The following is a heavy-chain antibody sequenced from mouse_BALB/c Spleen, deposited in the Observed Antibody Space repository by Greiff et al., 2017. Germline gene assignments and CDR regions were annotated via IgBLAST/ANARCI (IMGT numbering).Heavy chain of an antibody. CDR3: ARGVTTAYYAMDY. CDR2: INPYNGDT. D-gene: IGHD1-2*01. Sequence: VKPGASVKISCKASGYSFTGYFLNWVMQSHGKSLEWIGRINPYNGDTFYNQKFKGKATLTVDKSSSTAHMELRSLASEDSAVYYCARGVTTAYYAMDYWGQGTSVTVSS. J-gene: IGHJ4*01. V-gene: IGHV1-20*02. CDR1: GYSFTGYF.